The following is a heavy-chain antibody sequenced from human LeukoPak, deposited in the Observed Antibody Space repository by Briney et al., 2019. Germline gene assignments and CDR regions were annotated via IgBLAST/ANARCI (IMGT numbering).Heavy chain of an antibody. CDR1: GGSITSRSYY. D-gene: IGHD3-10*01. CDR2: IHYDGST. J-gene: IGHJ4*02. Sequence: SETLSLTCSVSGGSITSRSYYWGWIRQPRGKGLEWIGSIHYDGSTYYNPSLDSRVTISIDTSQNQFSLKLTSVTPADTAVYYCARTAKYYYGSETYYFFDYWGQGTLVTVSS. CDR3: ARTAKYYYGSETYYFFDY. V-gene: IGHV4-39*07.